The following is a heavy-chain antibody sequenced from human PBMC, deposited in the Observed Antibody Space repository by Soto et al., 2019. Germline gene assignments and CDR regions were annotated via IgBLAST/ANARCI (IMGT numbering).Heavy chain of an antibody. CDR3: ASDRKSYITMGRDYGLDV. V-gene: IGHV1-69*02. D-gene: IGHD3-10*01. Sequence: QVQLVQSGAEVKKPGSSVKVSCKASGGTFSTYTISWVRQAPGQGLEWMGRIIPILGVPNYAEKFQGRVTITADKSTSTAYMELSSLRSEDTAVYYCASDRKSYITMGRDYGLDVWGQGTTVTVSS. CDR2: IIPILGVP. J-gene: IGHJ6*02. CDR1: GGTFSTYT.